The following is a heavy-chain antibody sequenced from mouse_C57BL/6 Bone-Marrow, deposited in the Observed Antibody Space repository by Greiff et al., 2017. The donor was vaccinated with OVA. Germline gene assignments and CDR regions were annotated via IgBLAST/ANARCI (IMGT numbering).Heavy chain of an antibody. V-gene: IGHV14-4*01. CDR2: IDPENGDT. J-gene: IGHJ1*03. Sequence: VQLQQSGAELVRPGASVKLSCTASGFNIKDDYMHWVKQRPEQGLEWIGWIDPENGDTEDASKFQGKATITADTSSNTAYLQLSSLTSEDTAVYYCTYYYGSSWYFDVWGTGTTVTVSS. CDR1: GFNIKDDY. CDR3: TYYYGSSWYFDV. D-gene: IGHD1-1*01.